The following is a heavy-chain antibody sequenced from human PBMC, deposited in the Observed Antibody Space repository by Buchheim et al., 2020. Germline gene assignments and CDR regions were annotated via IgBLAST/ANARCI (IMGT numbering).Heavy chain of an antibody. D-gene: IGHD2-2*03. V-gene: IGHV3-30*18. CDR3: AKDGYCSSTSCPNYYYYGMDV. CDR2: ISYDGSNK. CDR1: GFTFSSYG. J-gene: IGHJ6*02. Sequence: QVQLVESGGGVVQPGRSLRLSCAASGFTFSSYGMHWVRQAPGKGLEWVAVISYDGSNKYYADSVKGRFTISRDNSKNTLYLQMNSLRAEDTAVYYCAKDGYCSSTSCPNYYYYGMDVWGQGTT.